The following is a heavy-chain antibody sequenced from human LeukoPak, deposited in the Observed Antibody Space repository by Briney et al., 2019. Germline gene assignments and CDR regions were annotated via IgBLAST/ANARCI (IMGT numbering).Heavy chain of an antibody. J-gene: IGHJ6*03. Sequence: GGSLRLSCEASGFTFIDYAMTWVRQAPGRGPEWVSGFTGGGGGAYYADSVRGRFTISRDNSMNTLSLQMNSLRAEDTAIYYCARGHNSGSYYYMDVWGKGTTVTVSS. CDR1: GFTFIDYA. CDR3: ARGHNSGSYYYMDV. V-gene: IGHV3-23*01. CDR2: FTGGGGGA. D-gene: IGHD6-19*01.